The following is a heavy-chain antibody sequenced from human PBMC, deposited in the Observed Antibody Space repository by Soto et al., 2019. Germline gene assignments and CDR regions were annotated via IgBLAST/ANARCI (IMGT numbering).Heavy chain of an antibody. CDR2: INHSGST. V-gene: IGHV4-34*01. J-gene: IGHJ4*02. CDR1: GESFSAYY. Sequence: SETLSLTCAVYGESFSAYYWTWIRQPPGKGLEWIGEINHSGSTKYNPSLRSRVTVSVDTSKHQFSLKLSSVTAADTAMYYCARAPHGITMVWGGSPTDYWGQRTPVTVSS. D-gene: IGHD3-10*01. CDR3: ARAPHGITMVWGGSPTDY.